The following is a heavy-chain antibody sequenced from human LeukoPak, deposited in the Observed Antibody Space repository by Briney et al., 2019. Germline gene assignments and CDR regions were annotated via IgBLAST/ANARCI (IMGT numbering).Heavy chain of an antibody. CDR2: FDPEDGET. Sequence: ASVKVSCKVSGYTLTELSMHWVRQAPGKGLEWMGGFDPEDGETIYAQKFQGRVTMTEDTSTDTAYMELSSLRSEDTAVYYCATVRGYSSSWNDYYYYYYMDVWGQGTTVTVSS. D-gene: IGHD6-13*01. J-gene: IGHJ6*03. CDR1: GYTLTELS. CDR3: ATVRGYSSSWNDYYYYYYMDV. V-gene: IGHV1-24*01.